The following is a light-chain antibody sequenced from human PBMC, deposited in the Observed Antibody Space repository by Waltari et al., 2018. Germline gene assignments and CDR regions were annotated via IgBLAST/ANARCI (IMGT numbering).Light chain of an antibody. V-gene: IGKV3-20*01. CDR2: GAS. J-gene: IGKJ1*01. Sequence: EIVLTQSPGTLSLSPGERVTLPCRASQSVSRALAWYQQKPGQAPRLLLYGASTRATGIPDRFSGSGSGTDFSLTISRLEPEDFAVYYCQKYERLPVTFGQGTKVEIK. CDR1: QSVSRA. CDR3: QKYERLPVT.